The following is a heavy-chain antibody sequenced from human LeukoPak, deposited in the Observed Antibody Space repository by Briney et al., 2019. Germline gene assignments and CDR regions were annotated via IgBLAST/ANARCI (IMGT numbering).Heavy chain of an antibody. Sequence: SETLSLTCTVSGGSISSYYWSWIRQPPGKGLEWIGYIYYSGSTNYNPSLKSRVTISVDTSKNQFSLKLSSVTAADTAVYYCARHPRYGDGYYLWGQGTLVSVSS. CDR3: ARHPRYGDGYYL. D-gene: IGHD3-3*01. CDR1: GGSISSYY. V-gene: IGHV4-59*08. J-gene: IGHJ4*02. CDR2: IYYSGST.